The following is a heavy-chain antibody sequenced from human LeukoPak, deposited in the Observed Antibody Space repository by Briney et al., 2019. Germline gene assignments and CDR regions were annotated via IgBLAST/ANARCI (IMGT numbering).Heavy chain of an antibody. CDR3: ARYFSDSSGQYYFDL. D-gene: IGHD3-22*01. J-gene: IGHJ4*02. Sequence: GGSLRLSCAVSGFTFSHTWMSWVRQAPGKGLEWVGRIQSETDGGKTDYAAPVKGRVAISRDDSRNTLFLQMNSLIPEDTAVYYCARYFSDSSGQYYFDLWGQGTLVTVSS. CDR1: GFTFSHTW. V-gene: IGHV3-15*01. CDR2: IQSETDGGKT.